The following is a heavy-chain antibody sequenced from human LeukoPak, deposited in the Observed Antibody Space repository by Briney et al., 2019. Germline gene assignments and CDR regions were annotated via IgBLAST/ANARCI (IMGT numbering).Heavy chain of an antibody. D-gene: IGHD3-10*01. CDR1: GVSISRGGYY. V-gene: IGHV4-31*03. Sequence: SQTLSLTCTVSGVSISRGGYYWVWIRQRPGKGLEWIGYISYSGSTHYNPSLKSRVTMSVDTSKDQFSLNLSFVTAADTAVYYCARDGSGSNGHFDYWGQGILATVSS. CDR3: ARDGSGSNGHFDY. J-gene: IGHJ4*02. CDR2: ISYSGST.